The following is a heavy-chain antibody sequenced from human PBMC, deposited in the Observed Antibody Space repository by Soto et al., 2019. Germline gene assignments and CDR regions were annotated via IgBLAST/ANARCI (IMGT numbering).Heavy chain of an antibody. CDR2: IGTSNDNT. CDR3: ARDIPSQGDGYNIFDY. V-gene: IGHV1-18*01. J-gene: IGHJ4*02. D-gene: IGHD5-12*01. Sequence: ASVKVSCKASGYTFTNYGITWVRQAPGQGLEWMGWIGTSNDNTNYGQKFQGRVTMTSDTSTSTVYMELSSLRSEDTAVYYCARDIPSQGDGYNIFDYWGQGTLVTVSS. CDR1: GYTFTNYG.